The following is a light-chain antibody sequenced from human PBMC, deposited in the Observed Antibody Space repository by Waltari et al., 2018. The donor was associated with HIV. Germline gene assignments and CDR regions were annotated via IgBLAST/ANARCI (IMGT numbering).Light chain of an antibody. CDR2: RSA. CDR3: GAWDDSLRIYV. J-gene: IGLJ1*01. V-gene: IGLV1-47*01. Sequence: QSVLTQPPSASGTPGQRVTISCSGSSSHIGSIYVYWYQHLPGAAPKLLIYRSAQGRSGVPYLFSGNKSGTAAYLTISGLRYEDEGDYYCGAWDDSLRIYVFGTGTKVTVL. CDR1: SSHIGSIY.